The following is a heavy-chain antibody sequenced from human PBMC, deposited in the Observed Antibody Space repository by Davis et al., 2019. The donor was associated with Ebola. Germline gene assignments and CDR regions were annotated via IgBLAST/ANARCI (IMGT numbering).Heavy chain of an antibody. CDR1: GFTFSGSA. J-gene: IGHJ4*02. D-gene: IGHD4-17*01. V-gene: IGHV3-73*01. CDR2: IRSKANSYAT. Sequence: GESLKIPCAASGFTFSGSAMHWVRQASGKGLEWVGRIRSKANSYATAYAASVKGRFTISRDDSKNTAYLQMNSLKTEDTAVYYCTATVTTDYWGQGTLVTVSS. CDR3: TATVTTDY.